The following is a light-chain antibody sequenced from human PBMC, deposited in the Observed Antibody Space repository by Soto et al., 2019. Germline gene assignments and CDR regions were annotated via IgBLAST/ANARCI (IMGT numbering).Light chain of an antibody. CDR1: QSISSW. Sequence: DIQMTQSPSTLSASVGDRVTITCRASQSISSWLAWYQQKPGKAPKLLIYDASSWESGVPSRFSGSGSGTEFTLTISSLQPDDFETYYCQQYNSYSLYTFGQGTKLQIE. CDR3: QQYNSYSLYT. CDR2: DAS. V-gene: IGKV1-5*01. J-gene: IGKJ2*01.